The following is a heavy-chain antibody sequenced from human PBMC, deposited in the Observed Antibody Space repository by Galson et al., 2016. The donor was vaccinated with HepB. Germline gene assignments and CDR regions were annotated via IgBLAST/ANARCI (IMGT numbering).Heavy chain of an antibody. CDR1: NGSVSNTPW. D-gene: IGHD1/OR15-1a*01. J-gene: IGHJ4*02. Sequence: SETLSLTCAVSNGSVSNTPWWSWVRQPPGKGLEWIGEVSQSGSTNYSPSLKSRVTISLDKSKNQFSLKLASVTAADTAIYYCARLSVTYEQDFWGQGILVTVS. CDR2: VSQSGST. V-gene: IGHV4-4*02. CDR3: ARLSVTYEQDF.